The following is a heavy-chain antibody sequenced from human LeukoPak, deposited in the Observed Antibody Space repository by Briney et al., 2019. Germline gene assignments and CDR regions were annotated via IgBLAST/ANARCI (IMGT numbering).Heavy chain of an antibody. D-gene: IGHD1-26*01. CDR3: ARGIRYLWEFDY. CDR1: GYTFTSYG. J-gene: IGHJ4*02. Sequence: ASVKVSCKASGYTFTSYGISWVRQATGQGLEWMGWMNPNSGNTGYAQKFQGRVTMTRNTSISTAYMELSSLRSEDTAVYYCARGIRYLWEFDYWGQGTLVTVSS. CDR2: MNPNSGNT. V-gene: IGHV1-8*02.